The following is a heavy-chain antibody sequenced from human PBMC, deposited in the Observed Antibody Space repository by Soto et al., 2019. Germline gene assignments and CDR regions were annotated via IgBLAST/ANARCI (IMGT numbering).Heavy chain of an antibody. CDR3: ARALDSNTYWTFDY. D-gene: IGHD3-22*01. J-gene: IGHJ4*02. V-gene: IGHV3-72*01. Sequence: GGSLRLSCAVSGFTFSDHYMDWVRQAPGKGLEWVGRIRNKAKSYTTEYAASVKGRFSISRDDSRNSLYLQMDSLKAEDTAVYYCARALDSNTYWTFDYWGQGTLVTVSS. CDR1: GFTFSDHY. CDR2: IRNKAKSYTT.